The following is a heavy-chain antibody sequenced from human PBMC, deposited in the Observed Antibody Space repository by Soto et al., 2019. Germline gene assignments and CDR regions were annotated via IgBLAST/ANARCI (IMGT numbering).Heavy chain of an antibody. D-gene: IGHD6-13*01. V-gene: IGHV2-5*02. J-gene: IGHJ4*02. CDR3: ARSKGIAAGGDYFDY. CDR2: IYWDDDK. CDR1: GFSLSTSGVG. Sequence: SGPTLVNPTQTLTLTCTFSGFSLSTSGVGVGWIRQPPGKALEWLALIYWDDDKRYSPSLKSRLTITEDTSKNQVVLTMTNMDPVDTATYYCARSKGIAAGGDYFDYWGQGTLVTVSS.